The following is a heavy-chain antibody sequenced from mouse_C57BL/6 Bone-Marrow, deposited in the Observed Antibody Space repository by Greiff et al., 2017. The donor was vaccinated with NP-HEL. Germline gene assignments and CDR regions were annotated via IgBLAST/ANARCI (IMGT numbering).Heavy chain of an antibody. CDR2: IWGDGST. CDR3: AKQGIYYDYDIYYYAMDY. J-gene: IGHJ4*01. D-gene: IGHD2-4*01. Sequence: QVQLKQSGPGLVAPSQSLSITCTVSGFSLTSYGVSWVRQPPGKGLEWLGVIWGDGSTNYHSALISRLSISQDNSKSQVFLKLNRLQTDDTATYYCAKQGIYYDYDIYYYAMDYWGQGTSVTVSS. CDR1: GFSLTSYG. V-gene: IGHV2-3*01.